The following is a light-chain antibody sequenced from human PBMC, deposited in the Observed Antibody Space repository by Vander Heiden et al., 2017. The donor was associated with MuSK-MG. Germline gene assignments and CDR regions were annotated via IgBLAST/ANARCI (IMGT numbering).Light chain of an antibody. J-gene: IGLJ2*01. CDR2: QDT. CDR3: QAWESSTEDVL. Sequence: SFDLTPPPSVSVSPGPTASIPFSGDTLGDKFASWYQQNPGQPPVLVIYQDTKRPSGIPERFSGSNSGNTATLTISGPQAMDEADYYCQAWESSTEDVLFGGGTKLTLL. CDR1: TLGDKF. V-gene: IGLV3-1*01.